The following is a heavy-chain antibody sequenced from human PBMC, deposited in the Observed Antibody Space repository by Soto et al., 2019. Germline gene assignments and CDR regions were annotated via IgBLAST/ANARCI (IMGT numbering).Heavy chain of an antibody. CDR2: INSDGSST. Sequence: GGSLRLSCAASGFTFSSYWMHWVRQASGKGLVWVSRINSDGSSTSYADSVKGRFTISRDNAKNTLYLQMNSLRAEDTAVYYCARGVYMDWFDPWGQGTLVTVS. CDR1: GFTFSSYW. CDR3: ARGVYMDWFDP. J-gene: IGHJ5*02. V-gene: IGHV3-74*01. D-gene: IGHD2-2*02.